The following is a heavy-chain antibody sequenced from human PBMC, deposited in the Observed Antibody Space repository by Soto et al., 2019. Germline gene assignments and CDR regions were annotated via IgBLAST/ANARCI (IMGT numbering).Heavy chain of an antibody. J-gene: IGHJ6*02. CDR3: ARLNYVWGNSPHAERFYYGLDV. CDR1: GRSFRNFF. D-gene: IGHD3-16*01. CDR2: IMHTGIT. V-gene: IGHV4-34*12. Sequence: SETMSLTCAVYGRSFRNFFWTWIRQPPGKGLEWIGEIMHTGITNSNPSLKSRVSMSIDTSRNQFSLKLSFVTAADLAFYYCARLNYVWGNSPHAERFYYGLDVWGQGTTVTVSS.